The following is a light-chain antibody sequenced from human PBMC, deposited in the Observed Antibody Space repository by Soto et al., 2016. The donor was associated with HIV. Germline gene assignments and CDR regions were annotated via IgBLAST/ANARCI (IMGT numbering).Light chain of an antibody. CDR3: QQYYTYT. J-gene: IGKJ1*01. V-gene: IGKV1-5*03. CDR1: QSISTW. CDR2: KAS. Sequence: DIQMTQSPSTLSASVGDRVTITCRASQSISTWLAWYQQKPGKAPKLLIYKASTLETGVPSRFSGSASGTEFTLTISSPQPDDFATYYCQQYYTYTFGLGTKVDIK.